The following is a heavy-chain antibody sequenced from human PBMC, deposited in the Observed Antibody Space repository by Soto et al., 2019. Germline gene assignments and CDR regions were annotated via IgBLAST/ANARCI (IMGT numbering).Heavy chain of an antibody. CDR2: IWYDGSNK. D-gene: IGHD3-10*01. V-gene: IGHV3-33*01. Sequence: GGSLRLSCAASGFTFSSYGMHWVRQAPGKGLEWVAVIWYDGSNKYYADSVKGRFTISRDNSKNTLYLQMNSLRAEDTAVYYCARDNTMVRGKGGMDVWGQGNTVTVSS. CDR1: GFTFSSYG. CDR3: ARDNTMVRGKGGMDV. J-gene: IGHJ6*02.